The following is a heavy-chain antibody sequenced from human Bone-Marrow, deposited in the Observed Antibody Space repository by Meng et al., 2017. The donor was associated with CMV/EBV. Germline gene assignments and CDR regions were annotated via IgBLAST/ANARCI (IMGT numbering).Heavy chain of an antibody. CDR1: GYTFSDSY. CDR3: ARAGTRIDY. J-gene: IGHJ4*02. D-gene: IGHD3-10*01. Sequence: ASVKVSCKASGYTFSDSYMHWVRQAPGQGLEWMGWIYLYSGGTKYAQNFQGRVTMTSDTSISTVDMELTRVRSDDTAVYYWARAGTRIDYWGQGTLVTGSS. CDR2: IYLYSGGT. V-gene: IGHV1-2*02.